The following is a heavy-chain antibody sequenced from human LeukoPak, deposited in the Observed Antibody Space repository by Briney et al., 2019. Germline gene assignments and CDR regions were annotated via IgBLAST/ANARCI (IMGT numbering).Heavy chain of an antibody. D-gene: IGHD5-18*01. CDR2: ISSSDDST. J-gene: IGHJ4*01. CDR1: GFTFSSYS. CDR3: AKGSGRGSSSALDY. V-gene: IGHV3-23*01. Sequence: GGSLRLSCAASGFTFSSYSMNWVRQAPGKGLEWVSIISSSDDSTYYADSVTGRFTISTDRARNTLYLQMNSLRAEDTALYYCAKGSGRGSSSALDYWGQGTLVTVSS.